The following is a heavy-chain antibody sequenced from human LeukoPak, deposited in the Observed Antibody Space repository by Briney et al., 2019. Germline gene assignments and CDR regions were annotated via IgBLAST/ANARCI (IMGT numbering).Heavy chain of an antibody. Sequence: SETLSLTCTVSGASINSGGSYWSWIRQYPGKGLEWVGYMDHTGNTYNNPSLKSRVIISADTSEKQFSLKLSSVTAADTAVYYCARVPLGGSYPFFDYWGQGTLVTVSS. CDR2: MDHTGNT. J-gene: IGHJ4*02. CDR3: ARVPLGGSYPFFDY. D-gene: IGHD1-26*01. V-gene: IGHV4-31*03. CDR1: GASINSGGSY.